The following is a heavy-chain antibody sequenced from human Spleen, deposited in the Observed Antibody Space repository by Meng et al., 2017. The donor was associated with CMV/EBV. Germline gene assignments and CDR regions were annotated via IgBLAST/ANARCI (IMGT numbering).Heavy chain of an antibody. V-gene: IGHV4-34*01. Sequence: ESLKISCAVYGGSFSGYYWSWIRQPPGKGLEWIGEINHSGSTNYNPSLKSRVTISVDTSKNQFSLKLSSVTAADTAVYYCARDLIYCSSTSCYYDGMDVWGQGTTVTVSS. CDR3: ARDLIYCSSTSCYYDGMDV. CDR1: GGSFSGYY. CDR2: INHSGST. J-gene: IGHJ6*02. D-gene: IGHD2-2*01.